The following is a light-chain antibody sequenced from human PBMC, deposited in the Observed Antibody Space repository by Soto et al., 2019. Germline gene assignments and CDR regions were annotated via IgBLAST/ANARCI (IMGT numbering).Light chain of an antibody. J-gene: IGLJ1*01. CDR2: EVT. CDR1: SSDVGGYDY. V-gene: IGLV2-14*01. CDR3: TSYSATSTYV. Sequence: SVLTQPDSVSGSPGQSITISCTGTSSDVGGYDYVSWYQQHPGKAPKFMIYEVTNRPSGVSHRFSGSESGNTASLTISGLQAEDEADYYCTSYSATSTYVFGTGTKLTVL.